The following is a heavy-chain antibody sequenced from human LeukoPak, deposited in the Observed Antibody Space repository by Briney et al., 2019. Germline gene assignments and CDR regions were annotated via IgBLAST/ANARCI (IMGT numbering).Heavy chain of an antibody. CDR1: GFTFSDFY. Sequence: TPGGSLRLSCEASGFTFSDFYMTWIRQAPGKGLEWLSYISDTGNTIYYANSVKGRFAISRDNAKNSLYLQMNNLRAEDTAFYYCARTYYYDNSGPRNRWFDPWGQGTLVTVSS. V-gene: IGHV3-11*01. D-gene: IGHD3-22*01. CDR3: ARTYYYDNSGPRNRWFDP. CDR2: ISDTGNTI. J-gene: IGHJ5*02.